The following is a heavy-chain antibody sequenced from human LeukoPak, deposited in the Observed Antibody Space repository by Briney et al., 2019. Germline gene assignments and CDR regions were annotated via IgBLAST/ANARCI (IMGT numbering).Heavy chain of an antibody. J-gene: IGHJ4*02. CDR2: IYSGGSI. CDR3: AREGSWSRRYYFDY. D-gene: IGHD6-13*01. Sequence: SLRLSCAASGFTVSSNYMSWVRQAPGKGLEWVSVIYSGGSIYYSDSVKGRFTISRDNSKNTLYLQMNSLRAEDTAVYYCAREGSWSRRYYFDYWGQGTLVTVSS. V-gene: IGHV3-53*01. CDR1: GFTVSSNY.